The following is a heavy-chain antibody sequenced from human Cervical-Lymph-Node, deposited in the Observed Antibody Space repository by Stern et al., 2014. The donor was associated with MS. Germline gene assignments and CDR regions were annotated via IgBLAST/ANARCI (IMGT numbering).Heavy chain of an antibody. Sequence: QVQLQESGPGLVKPSETLSLTCTVSSDSMKSYYWTWIRQPPGKGLEWIGYIYHTGSTNYNPSLKSRVTISVETSKKQFSLRLSSVSAADTAVYYCARAAVGVRGKFDPWGQGALVTVSS. CDR2: IYHTGST. J-gene: IGHJ5*02. CDR3: ARAAVGVRGKFDP. V-gene: IGHV4-59*01. CDR1: SDSMKSYY. D-gene: IGHD1-1*01.